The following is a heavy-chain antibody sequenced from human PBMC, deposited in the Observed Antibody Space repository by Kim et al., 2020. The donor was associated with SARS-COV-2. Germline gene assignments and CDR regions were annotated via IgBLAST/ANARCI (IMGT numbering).Heavy chain of an antibody. J-gene: IGHJ6*02. CDR3: AIVLDDSSGWYYYGMDV. D-gene: IGHD6-19*01. Sequence: VKGRFTISRDNAKNSLYLQMNSLRAEDTAVYYCAIVLDDSSGWYYYGMDVWGQGTTVTVSS. V-gene: IGHV3-21*01.